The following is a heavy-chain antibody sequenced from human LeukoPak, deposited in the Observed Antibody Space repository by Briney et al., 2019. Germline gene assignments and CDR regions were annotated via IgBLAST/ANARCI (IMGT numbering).Heavy chain of an antibody. V-gene: IGHV3-48*01. D-gene: IGHD3-10*01. CDR2: ISGSSTNI. CDR1: GFTFSSYT. J-gene: IGHJ4*02. CDR3: ARDSYYGSGSYYFDY. Sequence: PGGSLRLSCAASGFTFSSYTMNWVRQAPGKGLEWVSYISGSSTNIYYADSVKGRFTISRDNAKDSLYLQMNSLRAEDTAVYYCARDSYYGSGSYYFDYWGQGTLVTVSS.